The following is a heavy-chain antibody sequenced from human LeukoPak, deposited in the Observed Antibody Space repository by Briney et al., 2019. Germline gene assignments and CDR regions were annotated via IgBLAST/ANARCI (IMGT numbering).Heavy chain of an antibody. Sequence: SETLSLTCTVSGGSISSGSYYWGWIRQPPGKGLEWIGRIYTSGSTNYNPSLKSRVTISVDKSKNQFSLKLSSVTAADTAVYYCARDPCDYGGNGRIGWFDPWGQGTLVTVSS. J-gene: IGHJ5*02. CDR2: IYTSGST. V-gene: IGHV4-61*05. CDR1: GGSISSGSYY. CDR3: ARDPCDYGGNGRIGWFDP. D-gene: IGHD4-23*01.